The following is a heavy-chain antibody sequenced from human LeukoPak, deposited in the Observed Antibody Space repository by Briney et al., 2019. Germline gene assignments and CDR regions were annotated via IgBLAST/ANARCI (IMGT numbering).Heavy chain of an antibody. CDR3: ASLGYCSSTSCYMDV. CDR2: IIPIFGTA. D-gene: IGHD2-2*01. CDR1: GYTFTSYA. V-gene: IGHV1-69*05. J-gene: IGHJ6*03. Sequence: ASVKVSCKASGYTFTSYAISWVRQAPGQGLEWMGGIIPIFGTANYAQKFQGRVTITTDESTSTAYMELSSLRSEDTAVYYCASLGYCSSTSCYMDVWGKGTTVTVSS.